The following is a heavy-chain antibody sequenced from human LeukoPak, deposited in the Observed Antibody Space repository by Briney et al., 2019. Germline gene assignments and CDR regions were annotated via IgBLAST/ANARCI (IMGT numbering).Heavy chain of an antibody. V-gene: IGHV3-74*01. Sequence: PGGSLRLSCAASGFTFSSNLMHWVRQGPGKGLVWVSHINSDGRSTRYADSVKGRFTISRDNAKNTVYLQMNSLRAEDTAVYFCARDFSGAIDYWGQRTQVTVSS. D-gene: IGHD3-10*01. CDR3: ARDFSGAIDY. CDR1: GFTFSSNL. J-gene: IGHJ4*02. CDR2: INSDGRST.